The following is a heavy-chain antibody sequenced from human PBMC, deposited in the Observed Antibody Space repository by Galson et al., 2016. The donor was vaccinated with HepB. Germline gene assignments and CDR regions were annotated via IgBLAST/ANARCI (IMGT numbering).Heavy chain of an antibody. CDR2: INGTGTVI. CDR1: QFTFNTYS. CDR3: AKPLSNDILRGSGLHV. V-gene: IGHV3-23*01. Sequence: SLRLSCAASQFTFNTYSMAWVRQASGKGLEWVSSINGTGTVIYYADSVRGRFTISRDNSKNMLYLHMSSLSPEDTAVYFCAKPLSNDILRGSGLHVWGRGTTVTVSS. D-gene: IGHD2-8*01. J-gene: IGHJ6*02.